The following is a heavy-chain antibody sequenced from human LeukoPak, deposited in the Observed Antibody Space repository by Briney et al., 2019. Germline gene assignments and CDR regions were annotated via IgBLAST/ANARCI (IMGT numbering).Heavy chain of an antibody. CDR3: ARHVRQQLPPKAFDY. J-gene: IGHJ4*02. CDR2: IYYSGNT. Sequence: PSETLPLTCTVSGGSISSGIYYWGWIRQPPGKGLGWIGSIYYSGNTYYNPSLKSRVTISVDTSKNQLSLKLNSVTAADTAVYYCARHVRQQLPPKAFDYWGQGTLVTVSS. D-gene: IGHD6-13*01. CDR1: GGSISSGIYY. V-gene: IGHV4-39*01.